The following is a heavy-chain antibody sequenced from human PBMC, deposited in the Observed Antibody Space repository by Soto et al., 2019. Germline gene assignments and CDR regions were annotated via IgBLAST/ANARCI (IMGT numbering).Heavy chain of an antibody. CDR3: AREKTIVATHYYYYGMDV. V-gene: IGHV3-30-3*01. CDR1: GFTFSSYA. J-gene: IGHJ6*02. CDR2: ISYDGSNK. Sequence: PGGSLRLSCAASGFTFSSYAMHWVRQAPGKGLEWVAVISYDGSNKYYADSVKGRFTISRDNSKNTLYLQMNSLRAEDTAVYYCAREKTIVATHYYYYGMDVWGQGTTVTVSS. D-gene: IGHD5-12*01.